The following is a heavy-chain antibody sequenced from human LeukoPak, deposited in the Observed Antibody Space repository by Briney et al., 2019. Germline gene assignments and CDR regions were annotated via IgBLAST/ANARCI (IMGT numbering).Heavy chain of an antibody. CDR2: ITRSGDTI. D-gene: IGHD6-13*01. V-gene: IGHV3-48*03. CDR1: GLTCSSYE. J-gene: IGHJ4*02. CDR3: ARDQPSSWYYFDY. Sequence: PGGSLRLSCAASGLTCSSYEMNWVRQAPGKGLEWVSYITRSGDTIYYADSVKGRFTISRDNAKNSLYLQMNSLRAEDTAVYYCARDQPSSWYYFDYWGQGTLVTVSS.